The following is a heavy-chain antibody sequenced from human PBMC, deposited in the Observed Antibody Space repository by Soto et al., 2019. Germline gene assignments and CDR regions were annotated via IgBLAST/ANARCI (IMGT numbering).Heavy chain of an antibody. J-gene: IGHJ6*02. CDR2: ISYDGSNK. CDR3: ARVSGYSYGLHPDYYYYGMDV. D-gene: IGHD5-18*01. Sequence: GGSLRLSCAASGFTFSSYAMHWVRQAPGKGLEWVAVISYDGSNKYYADSVKGRFTISRDNSKNTLYLQMNSLRAEDTAVYYCARVSGYSYGLHPDYYYYGMDVWGQGTTVTVSS. V-gene: IGHV3-30-3*01. CDR1: GFTFSSYA.